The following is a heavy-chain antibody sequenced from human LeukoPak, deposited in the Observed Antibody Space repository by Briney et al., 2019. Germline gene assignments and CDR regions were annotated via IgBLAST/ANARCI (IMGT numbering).Heavy chain of an antibody. CDR2: IFYSGST. J-gene: IGHJ2*01. CDR3: ARELTNRITVAGRYYFDL. D-gene: IGHD6-19*01. Sequence: SETLSLTCTVYGASIGSYYWSCIRQPPGKGLEWIGYIFYSGSTNYNPSLKSRVTISVETSKNQFSLKLTSVTAADTAVYYCARELTNRITVAGRYYFDLWGRGTPVTVSS. V-gene: IGHV4-59*01. CDR1: GASIGSYY.